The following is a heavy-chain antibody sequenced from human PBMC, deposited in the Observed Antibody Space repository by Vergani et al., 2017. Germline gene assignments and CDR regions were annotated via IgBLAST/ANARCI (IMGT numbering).Heavy chain of an antibody. CDR2: IIPIFGTA. J-gene: IGHJ3*02. CDR3: ARDLRVTTVTYDAFDI. V-gene: IGHV1-69*12. CDR1: GGTFSSYA. D-gene: IGHD4-17*01. Sequence: QVQLVQSGAEVKKPGSSVKVSCKASGGTFSSYAISWVRQAPGQGLEWMGGIIPIFGTANYAQKFQGRVTITADESTSTAYMELSRLRSEDTAVYYCARDLRVTTVTYDAFDIWGQGTMVTVSS.